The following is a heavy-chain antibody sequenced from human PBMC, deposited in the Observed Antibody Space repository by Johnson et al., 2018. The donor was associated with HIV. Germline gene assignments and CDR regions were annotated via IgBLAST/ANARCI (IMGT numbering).Heavy chain of an antibody. J-gene: IGHJ3*02. Sequence: HVQLVESGGSVVRPGGSLRLSCAASGFTFDDYGMSWVRQAPGKGLEWVAVIWYDGSNKYYANSVKGRFTISRDNAKNTLYLHMNSLRAEDTAVYYCAREVDGFDIWGQGTMVTVSS. V-gene: IGHV3-33*08. CDR1: GFTFDDYG. CDR3: AREVDGFDI. CDR2: IWYDGSNK.